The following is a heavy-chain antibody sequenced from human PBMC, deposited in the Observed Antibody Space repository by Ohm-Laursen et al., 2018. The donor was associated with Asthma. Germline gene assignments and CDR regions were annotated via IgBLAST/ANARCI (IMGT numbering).Heavy chain of an antibody. V-gene: IGHV3-30*18. CDR3: AKDFDY. J-gene: IGHJ4*02. Sequence: SLRLSCAASGFTFSSYGMHWVRQAPGKGLEWVAVISYDGSNKYYADSVKGRFTISRDNSKNTLYLQMNSLRAEDTAVYYCAKDFDYWGQGTLVTVSS. CDR2: ISYDGSNK. CDR1: GFTFSSYG.